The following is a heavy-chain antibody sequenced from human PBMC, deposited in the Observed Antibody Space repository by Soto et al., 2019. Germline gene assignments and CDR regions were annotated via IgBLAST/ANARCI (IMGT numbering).Heavy chain of an antibody. Sequence: GGSLRLSCAASGFTFSSYWMSWVRQAPGKGLEWVANIKQDGSEKYYVDSVKGRFTISRDNAKNSLYLQMNSLRAEDTAVYYCARRTGYSSGWYEYPYYFDYWGQGTLVTVSS. D-gene: IGHD6-19*01. J-gene: IGHJ4*02. CDR1: GFTFSSYW. V-gene: IGHV3-7*01. CDR3: ARRTGYSSGWYEYPYYFDY. CDR2: IKQDGSEK.